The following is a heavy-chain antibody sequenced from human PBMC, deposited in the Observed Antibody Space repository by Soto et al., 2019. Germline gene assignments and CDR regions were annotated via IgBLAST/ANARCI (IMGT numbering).Heavy chain of an antibody. CDR1: GYTFTSYG. CDR3: AQTSYYFDSSGYPSPTSFDY. D-gene: IGHD3-22*01. J-gene: IGHJ4*01. V-gene: IGHV1-18*01. CDR2: ISPYNGHT. Sequence: ASVKVSCKTSGYTFTSYGISWVRQAPGQGLEWMGWISPYNGHTNYAQKLQDRVTMTTDTSTDTAYMELRSLRSDDTAVYYCAQTSYYFDSSGYPSPTSFDYWGQGTLVTVSS.